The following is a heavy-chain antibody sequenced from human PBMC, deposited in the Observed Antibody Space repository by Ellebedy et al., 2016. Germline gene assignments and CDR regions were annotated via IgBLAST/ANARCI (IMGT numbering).Heavy chain of an antibody. D-gene: IGHD6-13*01. CDR2: IYHSGST. V-gene: IGHV4-38-2*02. CDR3: AREGGIAAAGFDY. Sequence: SETLSLXXTVSGYSISSGYYWGWIRQPPGKGLEWIGSIYHSGSTYYNPSLKSRVTISVDTSKNQFSLKLSSVTAADTAVYYCAREGGIAAAGFDYWGQGTLVTVSS. CDR1: GYSISSGYY. J-gene: IGHJ4*02.